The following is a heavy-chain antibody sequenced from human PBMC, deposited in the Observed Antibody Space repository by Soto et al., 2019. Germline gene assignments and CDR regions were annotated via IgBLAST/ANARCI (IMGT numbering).Heavy chain of an antibody. J-gene: IGHJ5*02. V-gene: IGHV1-2*02. CDR2: INPNNGGT. D-gene: IGHD3-10*01. Sequence: QVQLLQSGAEVKKPGASVKVSWKASGSTFSGYYIHWVRQAPGKGLEWMGWINPNNGGTNYAQKFQGRVTMTGDTSITTAYMDLSSLTFDDTALYYCARDGYDASGRRVWFDPWGQGTLVTVSS. CDR3: ARDGYDASGRRVWFDP. CDR1: GSTFSGYY.